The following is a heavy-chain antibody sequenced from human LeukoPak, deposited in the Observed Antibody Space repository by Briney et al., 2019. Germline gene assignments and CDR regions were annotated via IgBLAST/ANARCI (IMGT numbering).Heavy chain of an antibody. D-gene: IGHD2/OR15-2a*01. CDR1: GGSVSSDY. V-gene: IGHV4-59*08. CDR2: IYHTGNS. CDR3: ARHPFSSPFDY. Sequence: SETLSLTCTVSGGSVSSDYWSWIRQPPGKGLEWIGYIYHTGNSDYNPSLKSRAAISLDTSKDQFSLKLTSVTAADTAVYFCARHPFSSPFDYWGQGTLVAVSS. J-gene: IGHJ4*02.